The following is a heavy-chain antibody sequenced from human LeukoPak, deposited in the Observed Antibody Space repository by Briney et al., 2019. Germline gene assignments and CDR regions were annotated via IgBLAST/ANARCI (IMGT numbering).Heavy chain of an antibody. CDR1: GGSFSGYY. CDR3: AKGGLWFGELWNWFDP. J-gene: IGHJ5*02. CDR2: INHSGST. Sequence: SETLSLTCAVYGGSFSGYYWSWIRQPPGKGLEWIGEINHSGSTNYNPSLKSRVTISVDTSKNQFSLKLSSVTAADTAVYYCAKGGLWFGELWNWFDPWGQGTPVTVSS. D-gene: IGHD3-10*01. V-gene: IGHV4-34*01.